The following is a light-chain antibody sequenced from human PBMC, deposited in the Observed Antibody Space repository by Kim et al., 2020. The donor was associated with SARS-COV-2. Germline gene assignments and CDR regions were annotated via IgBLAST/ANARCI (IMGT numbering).Light chain of an antibody. CDR1: QSVSTN. CDR2: GAS. CDR3: QQYNTWLIT. Sequence: VSPGERDTLSCRASQSVSTNLAWYQQQPGQAPRLLIYGASTRATGIPARFSGSGSGTEFTLTISSLQSEDFAIYYCQQYNTWLITFGQGTRLEIK. V-gene: IGKV3D-15*01. J-gene: IGKJ5*01.